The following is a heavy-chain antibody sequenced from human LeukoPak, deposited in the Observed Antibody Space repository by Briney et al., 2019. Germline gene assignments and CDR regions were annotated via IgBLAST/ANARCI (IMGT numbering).Heavy chain of an antibody. J-gene: IGHJ4*02. Sequence: SETLSLTCAVYGGSFSGYYWSWIRQPPGKGLEWIGEINHSGSTNYNPSLKSRVTISVDTSKNQFSLKLSSVTAADTAVYYCARDNPYGSGTDYWGQGTLVTVSS. CDR3: ARDNPYGSGTDY. D-gene: IGHD3-10*01. CDR2: INHSGST. V-gene: IGHV4-34*01. CDR1: GGSFSGYY.